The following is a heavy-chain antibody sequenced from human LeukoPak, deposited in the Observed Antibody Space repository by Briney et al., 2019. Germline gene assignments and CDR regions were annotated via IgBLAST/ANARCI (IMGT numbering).Heavy chain of an antibody. Sequence: PGGSLRLSCIASGFTFSSYEMSWVRQAPGKGLEWVSYISGSSKTIYYADSVKGRFTISRDNSKNTLYLQMNSLRAEDTAVYYCARGGYYDSSGYYEHDAFDIWGQGTMVTVSS. D-gene: IGHD3-22*01. CDR2: ISGSSKTI. CDR3: ARGGYYDSSGYYEHDAFDI. CDR1: GFTFSSYE. V-gene: IGHV3-48*03. J-gene: IGHJ3*02.